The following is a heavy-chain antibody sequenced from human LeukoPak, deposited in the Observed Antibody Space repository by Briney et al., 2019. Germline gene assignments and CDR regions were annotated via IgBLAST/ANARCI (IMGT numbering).Heavy chain of an antibody. V-gene: IGHV4-4*02. Sequence: SETLSLTCSVSGDSITSYAWWSWVRQPPGKGLEWIGEIHLNGITNYNPSLKSRVTMSIDKSKNQLSLNMRSVTAAATAVYYCARGISSGWRQMDLWGQGTLVTVSS. J-gene: IGHJ4*02. CDR3: ARGISSGWRQMDL. D-gene: IGHD6-19*01. CDR1: GDSITSYAW. CDR2: IHLNGIT.